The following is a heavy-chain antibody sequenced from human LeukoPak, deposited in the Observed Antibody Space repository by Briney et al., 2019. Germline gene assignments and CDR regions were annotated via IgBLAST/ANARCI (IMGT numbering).Heavy chain of an antibody. CDR2: INTDGSST. J-gene: IGHJ4*02. CDR1: GFTFSSYS. D-gene: IGHD1-26*01. V-gene: IGHV3-74*01. Sequence: GGSLRLSCAASGFTFSSYSMNWVRQAPGKGLVWVSRINTDGSSTSYADSVKGRFTISRDNAKNTLYLQMNSLRAEDTAVYYCARDRGIVGATDYWGQGTLVTVSS. CDR3: ARDRGIVGATDY.